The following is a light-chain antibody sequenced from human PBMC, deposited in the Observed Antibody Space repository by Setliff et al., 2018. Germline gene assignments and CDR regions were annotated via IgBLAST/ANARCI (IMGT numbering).Light chain of an antibody. CDR3: CSYAGSSSWV. V-gene: IGLV2-23*02. CDR1: SGDVGNYNF. J-gene: IGLJ3*02. CDR2: EVT. Sequence: QSALTQPASVSGSPGQSITITCTGTSGDVGNYNFVSWFQQHPGKAPKLMIYEVTKRPSGVSYRFSGSKSGNMASLTIPGLQTDDEADYYCCSYAGSSSWVFGGGTKVT.